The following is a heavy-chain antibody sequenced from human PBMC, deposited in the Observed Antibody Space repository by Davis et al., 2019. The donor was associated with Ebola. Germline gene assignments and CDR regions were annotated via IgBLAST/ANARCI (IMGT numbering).Heavy chain of an antibody. D-gene: IGHD1-14*01. CDR3: ASLRRTITGMDDAFDI. J-gene: IGHJ3*02. Sequence: GESLKISCKGSGYSFTRYWIGWVRQMPGKGLEWMGIIYPGDSDTRYSPSVLGQVTISADKSLSTAYLQWSSLKASDTAMYYCASLRRTITGMDDAFDIWGQGTMVTVSS. V-gene: IGHV5-51*01. CDR2: IYPGDSDT. CDR1: GYSFTRYW.